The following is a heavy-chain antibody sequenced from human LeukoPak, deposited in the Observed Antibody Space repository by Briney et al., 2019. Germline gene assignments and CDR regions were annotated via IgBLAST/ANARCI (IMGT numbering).Heavy chain of an antibody. Sequence: GGSLRLSCAASGFTFSSYEMNWVRQAPGKGLEWVSYISSSGSTIYYADSVKGRFTISRDNAKNSLYLQMNSLRAEDTAVYYCAGYMVRGVHNWFDPWGQGTLVTVSS. CDR2: ISSSGSTI. V-gene: IGHV3-48*03. J-gene: IGHJ5*02. CDR3: AGYMVRGVHNWFDP. D-gene: IGHD3-10*01. CDR1: GFTFSSYE.